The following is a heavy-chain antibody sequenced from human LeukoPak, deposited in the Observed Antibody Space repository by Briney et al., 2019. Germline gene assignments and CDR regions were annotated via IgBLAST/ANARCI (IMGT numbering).Heavy chain of an antibody. CDR1: GGSISSYY. Sequence: SETLSLTCTVSGGSISSYYWSWIRQPPGKGLEWIGYIYYSGSTNYNPSLKSRVTISVDTSKNQFSLKMSSMTAADTVVYYCATAKGSVAGLIDYWGQGTLVTVSS. CDR2: IYYSGST. CDR3: ATAKGSVAGLIDY. V-gene: IGHV4-59*01. D-gene: IGHD6-19*01. J-gene: IGHJ4*02.